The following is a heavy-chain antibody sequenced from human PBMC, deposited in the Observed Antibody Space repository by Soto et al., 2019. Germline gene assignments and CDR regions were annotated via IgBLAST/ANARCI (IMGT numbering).Heavy chain of an antibody. CDR3: ARGISMMVLVQRDAPDKFYFDS. V-gene: IGHV4-34*01. CDR2: VNPTGST. J-gene: IGHJ4*02. D-gene: IGHD3-22*01. Sequence: SETLSLTCAVYGGSFSGYYWSWIRQSPGKGLEWIGEVNPTGSTKYNPSLKSRVTISVDTSKNQFSLNLNSVTAADTAVYYCARGISMMVLVQRDAPDKFYFDSWGQGTLVTVS. CDR1: GGSFSGYY.